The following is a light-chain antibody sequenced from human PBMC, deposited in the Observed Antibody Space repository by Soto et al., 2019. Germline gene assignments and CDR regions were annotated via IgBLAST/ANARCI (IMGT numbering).Light chain of an antibody. CDR1: ESLVHSDGKTY. Sequence: IVLTQTPRSSAVTLGQPASFSCESSESLVHSDGKTYLGWLHLRPGQPPRLLIYQISKRPPGVPDRFSGSGAGTNFTLKISRVEPEDVGIFYCMQASQLRTFGQGTKVDIK. CDR2: QIS. V-gene: IGKV2-24*01. J-gene: IGKJ1*01. CDR3: MQASQLRT.